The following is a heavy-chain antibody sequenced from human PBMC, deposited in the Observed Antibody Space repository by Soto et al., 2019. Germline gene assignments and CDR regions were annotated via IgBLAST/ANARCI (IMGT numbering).Heavy chain of an antibody. Sequence: ASVKVSCKASGYTFTTYGISWVRQAPGQRLEWMGWINAGNGNTKYSQKFQGRVTITRDTSASTAYMELSSLRSEDTAIYYCARWAAGFDEWGQGTLVTVSS. CDR2: INAGNGNT. D-gene: IGHD6-13*01. CDR3: ARWAAGFDE. J-gene: IGHJ4*02. CDR1: GYTFTTYG. V-gene: IGHV1-3*01.